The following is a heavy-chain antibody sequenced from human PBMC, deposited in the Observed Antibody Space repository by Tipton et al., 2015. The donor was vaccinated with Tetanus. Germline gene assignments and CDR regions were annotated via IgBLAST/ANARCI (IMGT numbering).Heavy chain of an antibody. CDR3: ARGSGAMDS. V-gene: IGHV3-48*02. CDR2: INARTNTI. Sequence: SLRLSCVVSGFPFSDYSMNWVRQAPGKGLEWVSCINARTNTIYYADPVKGRFTISRDNAKNSLYLQMNSLRDDDTALYYCARGSGAMDSWGQGTLVTVSS. J-gene: IGHJ5*01. CDR1: GFPFSDYS. D-gene: IGHD7-27*01.